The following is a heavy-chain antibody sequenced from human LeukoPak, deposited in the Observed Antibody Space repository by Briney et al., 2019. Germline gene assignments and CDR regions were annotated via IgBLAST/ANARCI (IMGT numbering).Heavy chain of an antibody. D-gene: IGHD4-17*01. CDR1: GFTVSSNY. CDR3: ARRSTVTRGVDI. Sequence: SGGSLRLSCAASGFTVSSNYMIWVRQAPGKGLEWVSVIYSGGDTYYADSVKGRFSISRDNSKNTVYLQVNSLRAEDTAVYYCARRSTVTRGVDIWGQGTMVTASS. V-gene: IGHV3-66*04. CDR2: IYSGGDT. J-gene: IGHJ3*02.